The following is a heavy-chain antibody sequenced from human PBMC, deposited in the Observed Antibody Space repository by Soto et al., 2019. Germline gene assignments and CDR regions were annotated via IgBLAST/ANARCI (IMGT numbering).Heavy chain of an antibody. J-gene: IGHJ4*02. D-gene: IGHD3-10*01. V-gene: IGHV3-30-3*01. CDR2: ILHEGNNN. CDR1: GFTFSNYI. CDR3: ARDEAGVSYCDLGY. Sequence: QVQLVESGGGVVQPGRSLRLSCAASGFTFSNYIMHWVRQAPGKGLEWVAIILHEGNNNYYADSVKGRFTSSRDNSTTAMYLQMNSLRTEDTAIYYGARDEAGVSYCDLGYWGQGTLVTVSS.